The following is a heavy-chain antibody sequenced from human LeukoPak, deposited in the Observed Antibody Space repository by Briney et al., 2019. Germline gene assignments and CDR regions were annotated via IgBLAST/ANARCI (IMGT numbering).Heavy chain of an antibody. CDR1: GGTFSSYA. D-gene: IGHD3-3*01. CDR3: ARDQTIFGVEMGYFDL. CDR2: IIPIFGTA. J-gene: IGHJ2*01. Sequence: SVKVSCKASGGTFSSYAISWVRQAPGQGLEWMGGIIPIFGTANYAQKFQGRVTITADESTSTAYMELSSLRSEDTAVYYCARDQTIFGVEMGYFDLWGRGTLVTVSS. V-gene: IGHV1-69*01.